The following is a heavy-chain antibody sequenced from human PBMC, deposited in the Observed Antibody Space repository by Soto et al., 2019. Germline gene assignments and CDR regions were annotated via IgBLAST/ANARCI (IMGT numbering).Heavy chain of an antibody. V-gene: IGHV1-2*04. CDR1: GYSFTDYH. D-gene: IGHD3-9*01. J-gene: IGHJ6*02. CDR2: INPKSGGT. Sequence: ASVKVSCKASGYSFTDYHIHWVRQAPGQGLEWLGRINPKSGGTSTAQKFQGWVTMTTDTSISTASMELTRLTSDDTAVYYCNTDVLGYNYYGMDVWGQGTTVTVSS. CDR3: NTDVLGYNYYGMDV.